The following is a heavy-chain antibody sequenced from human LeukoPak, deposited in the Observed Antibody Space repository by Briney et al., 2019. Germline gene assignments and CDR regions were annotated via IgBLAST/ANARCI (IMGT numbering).Heavy chain of an antibody. Sequence: ASVKVSCKASGYTFTGYYMHWVRQAPGQGLEWMGWINPNSGGTNYAQKFQGRVTMTRNTSISTAHMELSSLRSEDTAVYYCARGVVVTAILAKWGQGTLVTVSS. V-gene: IGHV1-2*02. D-gene: IGHD2-21*02. J-gene: IGHJ4*02. CDR3: ARGVVVTAILAK. CDR1: GYTFTGYY. CDR2: INPNSGGT.